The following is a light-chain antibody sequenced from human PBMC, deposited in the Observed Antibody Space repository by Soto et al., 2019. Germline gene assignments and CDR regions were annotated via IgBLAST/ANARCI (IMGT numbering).Light chain of an antibody. J-gene: IGKJ1*01. CDR3: QQRGHWPRT. V-gene: IGKV3-11*01. CDR2: EAS. Sequence: EVVLTQYPATMSLYPGEGATLSCRASQSVSTYLAWYQQKPGQAPRLLIFEASKRATGIPDRISGSGSGTDFTLTIRSLEPEDFAVYYCQQRGHWPRTFGQGTKVEMK. CDR1: QSVSTY.